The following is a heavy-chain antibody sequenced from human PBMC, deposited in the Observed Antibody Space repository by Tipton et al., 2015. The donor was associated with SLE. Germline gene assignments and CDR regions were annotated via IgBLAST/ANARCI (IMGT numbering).Heavy chain of an antibody. Sequence: QLVQSGAEVKKPGESLRISCKGSGYSFTSYWITWVRQMPGKGLEWMGTIDPSDSYTNYSPSFQGHVTISADKSISTAYLQWSSLKASDTAMYYGAKQYDYGDYPQPVDYWGQGILVAVS. V-gene: IGHV5-10-1*01. CDR1: GYSFTSYW. D-gene: IGHD4-17*01. J-gene: IGHJ4*02. CDR3: AKQYDYGDYPQPVDY. CDR2: IDPSDSYT.